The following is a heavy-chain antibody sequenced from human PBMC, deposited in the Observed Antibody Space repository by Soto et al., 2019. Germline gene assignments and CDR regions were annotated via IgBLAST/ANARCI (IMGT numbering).Heavy chain of an antibody. CDR2: MNPNSGNT. CDR3: ARASWTELGAAYFQH. J-gene: IGHJ1*01. D-gene: IGHD1-26*01. V-gene: IGHV1-8*01. Sequence: QVQLVQSGAEVKKPGASVKVSCKASGYTFTSYDINWVRQATGQGLEWMGWMNPNSGNTGYAQKFQSRVTMTRNTSISTAYMELSSLRSADTAVYYCARASWTELGAAYFQHWGQGTLVTVSS. CDR1: GYTFTSYD.